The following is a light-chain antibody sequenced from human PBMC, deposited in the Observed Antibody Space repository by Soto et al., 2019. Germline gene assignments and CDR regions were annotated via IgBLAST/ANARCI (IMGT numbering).Light chain of an antibody. CDR1: QSVSSSY. CDR2: GAS. CDR3: QQDYNLPT. Sequence: EIVMTQSPATLSLSPGERATLSCRASQSVSSSYLSWYQQKPGQAPRLFIYGASTRATGIPARFSGSGSGTDCTLTISSLQPEDFAVYYCQQDYNLPTFGGGTKVEIK. V-gene: IGKV3D-7*01. J-gene: IGKJ4*01.